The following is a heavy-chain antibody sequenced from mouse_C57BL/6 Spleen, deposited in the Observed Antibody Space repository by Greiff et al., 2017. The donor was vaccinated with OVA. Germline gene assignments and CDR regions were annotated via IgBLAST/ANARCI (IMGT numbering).Heavy chain of an antibody. CDR2: IHPNSGST. Sequence: QVQLQQPGAELVKPGASVKLSCKASGYTFTSYWMHWVKQRPGQGLEWIGMIHPNSGSTNYNEKFKSKATLTVDKSSSTAYMQLSILTSEDSAVYYCASRGIYYGNYDVWGTGTTVTVSS. CDR3: ASRGIYYGNYDV. CDR1: GYTFTSYW. V-gene: IGHV1-64*01. J-gene: IGHJ1*03. D-gene: IGHD2-1*01.